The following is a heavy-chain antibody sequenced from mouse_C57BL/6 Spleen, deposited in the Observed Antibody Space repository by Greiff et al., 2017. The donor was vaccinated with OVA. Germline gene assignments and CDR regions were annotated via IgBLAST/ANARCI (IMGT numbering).Heavy chain of an antibody. D-gene: IGHD2-3*01. J-gene: IGHJ2*01. V-gene: IGHV1-59*01. Sequence: VQLQQPGAELVRPGTSVKLSCKASGYTFTSYWMHWVKQRPGQGLEWIGVIDPSDSYTNYNQKFKGKATLTVDTSSSTAYMQLSSLTSEDSAVYYCARKVYDGYYGYYFDYWGQGTTLTVSS. CDR1: GYTFTSYW. CDR3: ARKVYDGYYGYYFDY. CDR2: IDPSDSYT.